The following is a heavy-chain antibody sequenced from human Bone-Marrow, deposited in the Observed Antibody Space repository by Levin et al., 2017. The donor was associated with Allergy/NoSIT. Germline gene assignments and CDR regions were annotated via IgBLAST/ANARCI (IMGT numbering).Heavy chain of an antibody. D-gene: IGHD6-19*01. V-gene: IGHV1-69*13. CDR2: ILPMFGTT. Sequence: GASVKVSCKVSGGTFSTYTLYWVRQAPGQGLEWMGGILPMFGTTNIAQKFQDRVTILADASTNTVSMNLSSLRSEDTATYYCARDLYSTAWYGAFDMWGQGTMVTVSS. CDR1: GGTFSTYT. J-gene: IGHJ3*02. CDR3: ARDLYSTAWYGAFDM.